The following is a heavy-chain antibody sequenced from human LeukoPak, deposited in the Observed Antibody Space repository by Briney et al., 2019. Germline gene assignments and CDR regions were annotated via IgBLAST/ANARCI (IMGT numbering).Heavy chain of an antibody. V-gene: IGHV3-48*01. CDR1: GFTFNAYA. Sequence: GGSLRLSCAASGFTFNAYAMNWVRQAPGKGLEWVSYISSTSSTIYYADSVKGRFTISRDNAKNSLYLQMNSLRGEDTAVYYCARSFGDWGQGTLVTVSS. J-gene: IGHJ4*02. CDR3: ARSFGD. D-gene: IGHD3-10*01. CDR2: ISSTSSTI.